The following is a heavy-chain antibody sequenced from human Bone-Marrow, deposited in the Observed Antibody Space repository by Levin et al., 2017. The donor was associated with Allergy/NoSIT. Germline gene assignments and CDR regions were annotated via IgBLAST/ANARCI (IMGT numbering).Heavy chain of an antibody. V-gene: IGHV3-11*03. Sequence: SCAASGFTFSDYYMSWIRQAPGKGLEWVSYISSSSSYTNYADSVKGRFTISRDNAKNSLYLQMNSLRAEDTAVYYCASSLWFGELFFDYWGQGTLVTVSS. CDR2: ISSSSSYT. J-gene: IGHJ4*02. D-gene: IGHD3-10*01. CDR1: GFTFSDYY. CDR3: ASSLWFGELFFDY.